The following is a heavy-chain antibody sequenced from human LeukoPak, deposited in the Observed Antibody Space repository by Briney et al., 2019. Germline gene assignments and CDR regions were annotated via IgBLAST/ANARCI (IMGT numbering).Heavy chain of an antibody. CDR3: ARRVGQRTTVDY. J-gene: IGHJ4*02. V-gene: IGHV4-59*12. D-gene: IGHD4-11*01. CDR1: GGSISSYY. CDR2: IYYSGST. Sequence: PSETLSLTCTVSGGSISSYYWSWIRQPPGKGLEWIGYIYYSGSTNYNPSLKSRVTISVDTSKNQFSLKLNSVTAADMAIYYCARRVGQRTTVDYWGQGTQVTVSS.